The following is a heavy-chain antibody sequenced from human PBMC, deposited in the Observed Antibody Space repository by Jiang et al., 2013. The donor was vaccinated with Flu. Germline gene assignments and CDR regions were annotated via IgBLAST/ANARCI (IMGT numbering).Heavy chain of an antibody. Sequence: QLVESGGGLVKSGGSLRLSCAASGFTFSDAWMSWVRQAPGKGLEWVGRVKRKSDGGTADYGAPVKDRFTISRDDSKNTLYLQMNSLKTEDTAVYYCTTDYTTVTSWGQGTLVTV. CDR1: GFTFSDAW. J-gene: IGHJ5*02. CDR3: TTDYTTVTS. CDR2: VKRKSDGGTA. V-gene: IGHV3-15*01. D-gene: IGHD4-17*01.